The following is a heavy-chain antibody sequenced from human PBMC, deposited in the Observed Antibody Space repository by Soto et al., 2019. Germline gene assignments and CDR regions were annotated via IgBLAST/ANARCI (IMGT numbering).Heavy chain of an antibody. CDR3: ARLLGGHDSGDYYYYAMDV. D-gene: IGHD3-10*01. CDR1: GFTFSSYS. CDR2: SSVSGSTI. V-gene: IGHV3-48*04. J-gene: IGHJ6*02. Sequence: PGGSLRLSCAASGFTFSSYSMNWVRQAPGKGLEWVSYSSVSGSTIYHANSVKGRFTISRDNAKNSLFLQMNSLRAEDTAVYYCARLLGGHDSGDYYYYAMDVWGRGTTVTVSS.